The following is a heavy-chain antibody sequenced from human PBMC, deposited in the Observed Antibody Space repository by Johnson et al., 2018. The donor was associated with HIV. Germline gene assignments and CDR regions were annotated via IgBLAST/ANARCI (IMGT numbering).Heavy chain of an antibody. Sequence: VQLVESGGGLIQPGGSLRLSCAASGFTVSSNYMSWVRQAPGKGLEWVSAISGSGGSTYYADSVKGRFTISRDNSKNTLYLQMNSLRAEDTAVYYCAKGGYSYGNAFDIWGQGTMVTVSS. V-gene: IGHV3-23*04. D-gene: IGHD5-18*01. J-gene: IGHJ3*02. CDR1: GFTVSSNY. CDR2: ISGSGGST. CDR3: AKGGYSYGNAFDI.